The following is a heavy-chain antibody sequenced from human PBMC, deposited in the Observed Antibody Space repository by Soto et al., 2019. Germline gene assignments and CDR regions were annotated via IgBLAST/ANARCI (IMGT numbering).Heavy chain of an antibody. CDR1: GVSIHNSHSF. D-gene: IGHD2-21*01. CDR3: GRVVEGATRHTDPVS. J-gene: IGHJ5*02. V-gene: IGHV4-39*01. CDR2: VYHNGGA. Sequence: QVHLQESGPGLVKPSETLSLTCTVSGVSIHNSHSFWAWIRQPPGQGLQFIASVYHNGGAHYNSSLKSRVTISGDTANNKGSLRMRSLTAADTAFYYCGRVVEGATRHTDPVSWGQGILVTVSS.